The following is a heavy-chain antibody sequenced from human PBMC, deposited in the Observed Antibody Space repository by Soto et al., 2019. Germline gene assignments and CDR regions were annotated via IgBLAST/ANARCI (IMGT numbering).Heavy chain of an antibody. J-gene: IGHJ6*04. Sequence: EVQLVESGGGLVQPGRSLSLSCAASGFTFDDYAMHWVRQAPGKGLEWVSGISWNSGSIGYADSVKGRFTISRDNAKNSLYLQINSLRAEDTALYYCAKSIAAATMDVWGKGTTVTVSS. V-gene: IGHV3-9*01. D-gene: IGHD6-13*01. CDR2: ISWNSGSI. CDR3: AKSIAAATMDV. CDR1: GFTFDDYA.